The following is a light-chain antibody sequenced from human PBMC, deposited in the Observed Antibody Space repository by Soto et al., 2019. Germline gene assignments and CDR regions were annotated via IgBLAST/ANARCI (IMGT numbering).Light chain of an antibody. J-gene: IGKJ3*01. CDR1: QSISGD. CDR3: QQRSYWPPFS. CDR2: DVS. Sequence: EILLTQSPATLSLSPGERATLSCRASQSISGDLASSQQKTGQAPRLLIYDVSNRATGIPARFSGSGTGTDFTLTTSSLEPEDFAVYYCQQRSYWPPFSFGPGTKVDIK. V-gene: IGKV3-11*01.